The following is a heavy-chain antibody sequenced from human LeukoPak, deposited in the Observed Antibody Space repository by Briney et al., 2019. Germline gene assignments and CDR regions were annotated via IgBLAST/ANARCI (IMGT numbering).Heavy chain of an antibody. Sequence: KPSETLSLTCSVSDDSITMYYWTWIRQPPGKGLEWIGYVDHTGSTNFNPSLNGRGSISRDTTKTLFSLRLRSVTAADTAVYFCARGRVSSSTWYSTYYYYFYMDVWGKGTTVTVSS. CDR2: VDHTGST. CDR1: DDSITMYY. CDR3: ARGRVSSSTWYSTYYYYFYMDV. J-gene: IGHJ6*03. V-gene: IGHV4-59*01. D-gene: IGHD1-1*01.